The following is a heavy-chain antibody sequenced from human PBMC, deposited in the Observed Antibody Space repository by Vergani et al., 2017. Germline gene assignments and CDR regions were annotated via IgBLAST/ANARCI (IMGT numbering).Heavy chain of an antibody. J-gene: IGHJ6*03. D-gene: IGHD6-19*01. CDR2: IYSGDET. V-gene: IGHV3-66*02. CDR3: ARVGGSSGWYGNYYYYYMDV. CDR1: GSTVSGNY. Sequence: ELQLVESGGGLVQPGGSLRLSCAASGSTVSGNYMTWVRQAPGKGLEWVSHIYSGDETYYADSVKGRVTISRDTSKNTLHLQINNLRVEDTAVYYCARVGGSSGWYGNYYYYYMDVWGKGTTVTVSS.